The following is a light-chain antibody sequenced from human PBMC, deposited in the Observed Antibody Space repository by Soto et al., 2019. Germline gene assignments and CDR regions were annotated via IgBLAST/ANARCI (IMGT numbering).Light chain of an antibody. Sequence: QSALTQPPSVSGAPGQRVTISCTGSSSNIGAGYGVHWYQQLPGTAPKLLIYVNSNRPSGVPDRFSGSKSGTSASLAITGLRAEDEADYYCQSYDSSLSGWVFGGGTQLTVL. V-gene: IGLV1-40*01. CDR3: QSYDSSLSGWV. CDR1: SSNIGAGYG. J-gene: IGLJ3*02. CDR2: VNS.